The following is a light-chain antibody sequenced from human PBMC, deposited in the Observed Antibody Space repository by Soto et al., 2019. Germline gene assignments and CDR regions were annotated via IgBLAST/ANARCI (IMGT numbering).Light chain of an antibody. CDR3: QQYNDWPLT. J-gene: IGKJ4*01. CDR2: GAS. V-gene: IGKV3D-15*01. Sequence: DIVLTQSPGTLSLSPGGRATLSRRASQSVSTSYLAWYQQKPGQTPRLLMYGASTRPTGIPARFSGSGSGTEFTLTIISLQSEDSAVYYCQQYNDWPLTFGGGTKVDI. CDR1: QSVSTSY.